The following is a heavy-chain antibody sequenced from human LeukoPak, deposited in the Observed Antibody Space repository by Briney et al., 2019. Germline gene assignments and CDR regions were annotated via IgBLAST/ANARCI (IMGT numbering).Heavy chain of an antibody. CDR3: ARGRGLYFDWLFQDY. Sequence: ASVKVSYKASGYTFTNYDINWVRQATGQGLEWMGWMNPNSGNTHYAEEFQGRVTMTSNTSITTAYMELSSLRSEDTAVYYRARGRGLYFDWLFQDYWGQGTLITVSS. V-gene: IGHV1-8*01. D-gene: IGHD3-9*01. J-gene: IGHJ4*02. CDR1: GYTFTNYD. CDR2: MNPNSGNT.